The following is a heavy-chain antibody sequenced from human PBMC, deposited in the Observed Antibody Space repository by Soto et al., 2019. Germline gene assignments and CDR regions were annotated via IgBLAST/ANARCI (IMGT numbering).Heavy chain of an antibody. CDR3: AKAFYVSGSYPYYYYGMDV. CDR2: ISGSGGST. V-gene: IGHV3-23*01. D-gene: IGHD3-10*01. Sequence: EVQLLESGGGLVQPGGSLRLSCAASGFTFSSYAMSWVRQAPGKGLEWVSAISGSGGSTYYADSVKGRFTISRDNSKNTLYLQMNSLRAEDTAVYYCAKAFYVSGSYPYYYYGMDVWGQGTTVTVSS. CDR1: GFTFSSYA. J-gene: IGHJ6*02.